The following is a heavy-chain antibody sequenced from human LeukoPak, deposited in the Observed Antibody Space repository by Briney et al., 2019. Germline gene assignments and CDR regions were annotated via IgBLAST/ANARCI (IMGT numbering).Heavy chain of an antibody. J-gene: IGHJ6*02. CDR3: ARVGYGSLGPYYYGMDV. CDR2: ISSSSSTI. Sequence: GGSLRLSCEASGFTFSSYSMNWVRQAPGKGLEWVSYISSSSSTIYYADSVKGRFTISRDNAKNSLYLQMNSLRAEDTAVYYCARVGYGSLGPYYYGMDVWGQGTTVTVSS. D-gene: IGHD2-2*03. CDR1: GFTFSSYS. V-gene: IGHV3-48*01.